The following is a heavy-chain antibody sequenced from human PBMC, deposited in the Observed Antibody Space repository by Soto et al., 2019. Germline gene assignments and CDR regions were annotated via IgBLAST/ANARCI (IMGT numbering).Heavy chain of an antibody. CDR2: IYYSGST. Sequence: SETLSLTCTVSGGSISSYYWSWIRQPPGKGLEWIGYIYYSGSTNYNPSLKSRVTISVDTSKNQFSLKLSSVTAADTAVYYCARLGATVWGDWFDPWGQGTLVTVSS. V-gene: IGHV4-59*08. CDR1: GGSISSYY. CDR3: ARLGATVWGDWFDP. D-gene: IGHD4-17*01. J-gene: IGHJ5*02.